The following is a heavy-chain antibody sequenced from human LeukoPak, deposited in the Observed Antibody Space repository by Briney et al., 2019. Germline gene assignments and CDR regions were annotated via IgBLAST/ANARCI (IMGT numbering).Heavy chain of an antibody. D-gene: IGHD6-25*01. J-gene: IGHJ4*02. CDR1: GFIVSSNY. CDR2: LYSGGGT. V-gene: IGHV3-53*01. CDR3: ARDQNSGDYFDY. Sequence: GGSLRLSCAASGFIVSSNYMSWVRQAPGKGLEWVSVLYSGGGTYYADSVKGRFTISRDNAKNSLYLQMNSLRVEDTAVYYCARDQNSGDYFDYWGQGTLVTVSS.